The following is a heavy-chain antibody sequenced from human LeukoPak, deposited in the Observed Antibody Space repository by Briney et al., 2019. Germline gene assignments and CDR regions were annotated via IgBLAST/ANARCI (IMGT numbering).Heavy chain of an antibody. D-gene: IGHD3-3*01. J-gene: IGHJ4*02. V-gene: IGHV3-7*01. CDR3: ARDRNDFWSGYYDY. Sequence: GGSLRLSCAASGFTFSSYWMSRVRQAPGKGLEWVVNIKQDGSEKYYVDSVKGRFTISRDNAKNSLYLQMNSLRAEDTAVYYCARDRNDFWSGYYDYWGQGTLVTVSS. CDR1: GFTFSSYW. CDR2: IKQDGSEK.